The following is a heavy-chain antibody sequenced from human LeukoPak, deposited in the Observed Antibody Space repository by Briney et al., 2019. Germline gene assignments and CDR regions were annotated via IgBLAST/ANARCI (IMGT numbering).Heavy chain of an antibody. CDR1: GVSISSYY. V-gene: IGHV4-59*01. D-gene: IGHD4/OR15-4a*01. CDR3: ARLRHYGADRRSFDY. Sequence: SETLSLTCNVSGVSISSYYWSWIRQPPGKGLEWIGYIYYSGSANYNPSLKSRVTISVDTSKNQFSLKLSSVTAADTAVYYCARLRHYGADRRSFDYWGQGTLVTVSS. J-gene: IGHJ4*02. CDR2: IYYSGSA.